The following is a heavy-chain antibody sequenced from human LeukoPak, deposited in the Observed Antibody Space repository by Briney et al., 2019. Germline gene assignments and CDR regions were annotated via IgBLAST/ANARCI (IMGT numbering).Heavy chain of an antibody. CDR2: ISSSGSTI. CDR1: GFTFSDYY. V-gene: IGHV3-11*01. CDR3: AREGVVPAAYYYYGKDV. D-gene: IGHD2-2*01. J-gene: IGHJ6*02. Sequence: GGSLRLSCAASGFTFSDYYMSWIRQAPGKGLEWVSYISSSGSTIYYADSVKGRFTISRDNAKNSLYLQMNSLRAEDTAVYYCAREGVVPAAYYYYGKDVWGQGTTVTVSS.